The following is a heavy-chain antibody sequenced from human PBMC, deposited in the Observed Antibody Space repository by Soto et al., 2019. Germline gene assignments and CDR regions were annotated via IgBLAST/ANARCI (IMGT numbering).Heavy chain of an antibody. D-gene: IGHD5-12*01. V-gene: IGHV2-5*02. CDR3: AHIDPEIVTVGGHGGFDY. CDR2: IYLDDDK. J-gene: IGHJ4*02. CDR1: GFSLTSGVG. Sequence: QITLKESGPTLVRPPQTLTLTCTFSGFSLTSGVGVGWIRQPPGQALEWLALIYLDDDKRYSPSLKNRLTITKDTSKNQVVLTMTNVGPVDTATYFCAHIDPEIVTVGGHGGFDYWGQGTLVTVSS.